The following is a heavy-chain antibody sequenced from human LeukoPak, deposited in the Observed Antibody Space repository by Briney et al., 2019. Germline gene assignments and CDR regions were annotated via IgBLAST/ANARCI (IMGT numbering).Heavy chain of an antibody. CDR2: IYYSGST. J-gene: IGHJ5*02. D-gene: IGHD2-8*01. CDR3: ARGDIVLMVYALDP. Sequence: SETLSLTCTVSGGSISSYYWSWIRQPPGKGLEWIGYIYYSGSTNYNPSLKSRVTISVDTSKNQFSLKLSSVTAADTAVYYCARGDIVLMVYALDPWGQGTLVTVSS. V-gene: IGHV4-59*12. CDR1: GGSISSYY.